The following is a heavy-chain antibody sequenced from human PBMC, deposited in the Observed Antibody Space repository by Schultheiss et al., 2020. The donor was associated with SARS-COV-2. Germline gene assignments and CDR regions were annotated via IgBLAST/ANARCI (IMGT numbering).Heavy chain of an antibody. Sequence: GGSLRLSCAASGFTFGTYNMHWVRQAPGKGLEFVASIRSSGRDIYYADSMQGRFTISRDNANNSLYLQMNSLRAEDTAVYYCARGSGDYFSSGTEFDYWGQGTLVTVSS. CDR1: GFTFGTYN. J-gene: IGHJ4*02. V-gene: IGHV3-21*01. D-gene: IGHD4-17*01. CDR2: IRSSGRDI. CDR3: ARGSGDYFSSGTEFDY.